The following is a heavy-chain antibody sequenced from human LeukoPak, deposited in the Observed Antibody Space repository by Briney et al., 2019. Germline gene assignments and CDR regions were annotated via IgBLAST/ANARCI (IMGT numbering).Heavy chain of an antibody. CDR2: ISSSGSTI. D-gene: IGHD2-2*01. CDR1: GFTFSSYS. CDR3: ARGCSSTSCYEDY. Sequence: GGSLRLSCAASGFTFSSYSMNWVRQAPGKGLEWVSYISSSGSTIYYADSVKGRFTTSRDNAKNSLYLQMNSLRAEDTAVYYCARGCSSTSCYEDYWGQGTLVTVSS. V-gene: IGHV3-48*01. J-gene: IGHJ4*02.